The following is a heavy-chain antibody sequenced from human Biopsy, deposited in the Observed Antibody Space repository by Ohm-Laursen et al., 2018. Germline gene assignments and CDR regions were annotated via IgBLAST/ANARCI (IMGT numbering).Heavy chain of an antibody. CDR2: IYTSGSP. Sequence: SETLSLNCTVSGDSINNYYWSWIRQPAGKGLEWIGRIYTSGSPNYNLSLESRVTMSVDTSKNQFSLNLRSVTAADTAVYYCARGTGRYYVYGAFDIWGQGTVVTVSS. J-gene: IGHJ3*02. V-gene: IGHV4-4*07. CDR3: ARGTGRYYVYGAFDI. D-gene: IGHD1-26*01. CDR1: GDSINNYY.